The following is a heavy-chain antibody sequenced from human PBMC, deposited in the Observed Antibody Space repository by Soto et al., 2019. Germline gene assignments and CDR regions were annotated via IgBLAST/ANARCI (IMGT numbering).Heavy chain of an antibody. J-gene: IGHJ6*04. CDR3: ARAKEYTSSSGMDV. V-gene: IGHV6-1*01. Sequence: SQTLSLTCAISGDSVSTNSATWDWIRQSPSRGLEWLGRTYYRSKWYNDYAVSVHSRIRINPDTSKNQFSLQLNSVTPEDTAVYYCARAKEYTSSSGMDVWGKGTTVTVSS. CDR1: GDSVSTNSAT. CDR2: TYYRSKWYN. D-gene: IGHD6-6*01.